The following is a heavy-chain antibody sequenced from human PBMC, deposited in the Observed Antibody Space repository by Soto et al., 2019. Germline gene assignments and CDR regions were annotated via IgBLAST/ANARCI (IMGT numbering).Heavy chain of an antibody. V-gene: IGHV4-4*02. CDR2: ISQSGRA. CDR3: ARIQDGDALDI. CDR1: GASISSNNW. Sequence: QVQLWQSSPGLVKPSGTLSLTCTVSGASISSNNWWTWVRQSPGKGLEWIGKISQSGRANYNPSLRGRGRMSIDKSKNLLSLKVNYVNAADTAMYYCARIQDGDALDIWGQGTVVTVSS. J-gene: IGHJ3*02.